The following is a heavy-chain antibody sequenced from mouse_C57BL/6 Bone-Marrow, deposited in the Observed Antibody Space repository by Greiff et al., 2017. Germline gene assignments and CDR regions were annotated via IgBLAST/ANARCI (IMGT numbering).Heavy chain of an antibody. V-gene: IGHV1-64*01. CDR1: GYTFTSYW. J-gene: IGHJ2*01. CDR3: ARSRGTTDYFDC. D-gene: IGHD1-1*01. Sequence: QVQLQQPGAELVKPGASVKLSCKASGYTFTSYWMHWVKQRPGQGLEWIGMIHPNSGSTNYNEKFKSKATLTVDKSSSTAYMQLSSLTSEDSAVYYCARSRGTTDYFDCWGQGTTLTVSS. CDR2: IHPNSGST.